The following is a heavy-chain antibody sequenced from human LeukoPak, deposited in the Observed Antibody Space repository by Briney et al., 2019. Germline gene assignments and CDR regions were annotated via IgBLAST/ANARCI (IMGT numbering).Heavy chain of an antibody. Sequence: GGSLRLSCAASGFTFDDYAMHWVRQAPGKGLEWVSLISGDGGSTYYADSVKGRFTISRDNSKSSLYLQMNSLRTEDTALYYCAKDSSDYDFWSGYYSGNWFDPWGQGTLVTVSS. V-gene: IGHV3-43*02. D-gene: IGHD3-3*01. CDR3: AKDSSDYDFWSGYYSGNWFDP. CDR2: ISGDGGST. CDR1: GFTFDDYA. J-gene: IGHJ5*02.